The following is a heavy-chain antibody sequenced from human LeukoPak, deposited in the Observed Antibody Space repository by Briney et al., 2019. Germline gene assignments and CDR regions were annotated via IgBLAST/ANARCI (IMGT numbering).Heavy chain of an antibody. Sequence: PGGSLRLSCAASEFTFSSYSMNWVRQAPGKGLEWVSYITNSGNSKSYADSVKGRFTISRDNTKNSLYLQMNGLRAEDTAVYYCARLGARQMLEYWGQGTLVTVSS. CDR1: EFTFSSYS. CDR2: ITNSGNSK. J-gene: IGHJ4*02. V-gene: IGHV3-48*01. CDR3: ARLGARQMLEY. D-gene: IGHD4-17*01.